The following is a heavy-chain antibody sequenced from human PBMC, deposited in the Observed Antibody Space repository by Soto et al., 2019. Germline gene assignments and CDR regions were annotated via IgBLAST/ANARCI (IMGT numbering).Heavy chain of an antibody. J-gene: IGHJ3*02. CDR2: ISAYNGNT. CDR3: ARETPVDIVVVPAAIKNAFDI. V-gene: IGHV1-18*01. CDR1: GYTFTSSG. D-gene: IGHD2-2*01. Sequence: QVQLVPSGAEVKKPGASVKVSCKASGYTFTSSGISWVRQAPGQALEWMGWISAYNGNTNYAQKLQGRATITTDTTTSTANMELRSLRSDDTAVYYGARETPVDIVVVPAAIKNAFDIWGQGTMVTVSS.